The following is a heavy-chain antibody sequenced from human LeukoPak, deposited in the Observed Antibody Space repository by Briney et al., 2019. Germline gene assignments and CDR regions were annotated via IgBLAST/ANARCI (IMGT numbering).Heavy chain of an antibody. V-gene: IGHV4-59*01. D-gene: IGHD5-12*01. CDR2: IYYSGST. CDR3: ARVAGAEVDY. Sequence: PSETLSLTCTVSGGSISSYYWSWIRQPPWKGLEWIGYIYYSGSTNYNPSLKSRLTISIDTSKNQFSLKLSSVTAADTAVYYCARVAGAEVDYWGQGTLVTVSS. CDR1: GGSISSYY. J-gene: IGHJ4*02.